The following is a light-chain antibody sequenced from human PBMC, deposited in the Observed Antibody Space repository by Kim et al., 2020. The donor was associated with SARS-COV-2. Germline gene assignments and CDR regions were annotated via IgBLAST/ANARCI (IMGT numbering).Light chain of an antibody. Sequence: SYELTQPSSVSVSPGQTASITCSGDKLGDKYACWYQQKPGQSPVLVIYQDSKRPSGIPERFSGSNSGNTATLTISGTQAMDEADYYCQAWDSSTVAFGGG. CDR2: QDS. V-gene: IGLV3-1*01. J-gene: IGLJ2*01. CDR3: QAWDSSTVA. CDR1: KLGDKY.